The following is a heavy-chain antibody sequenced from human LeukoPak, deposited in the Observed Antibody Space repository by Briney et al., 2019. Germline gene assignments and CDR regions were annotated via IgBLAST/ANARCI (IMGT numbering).Heavy chain of an antibody. D-gene: IGHD3-9*01. J-gene: IGHJ6*02. CDR2: ISSSSSYI. Sequence: GGSLRLSCAASGFTFSSYSMNWVRQAPGKGLEWVSSISSSSSYIYYADSVKGRFTISRDNAKNSLYLQMNSLRAEDTAVYYCARTYYDILTGHYYYGMDVWGQGTTVTVSS. V-gene: IGHV3-21*01. CDR1: GFTFSSYS. CDR3: ARTYYDILTGHYYYGMDV.